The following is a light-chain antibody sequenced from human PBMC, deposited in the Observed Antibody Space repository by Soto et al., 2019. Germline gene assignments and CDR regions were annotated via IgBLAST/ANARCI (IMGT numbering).Light chain of an antibody. CDR2: GAS. CDR1: QSVSSSY. Sequence: IVLTQSPGTLSLSPGERATLSCRASQSVSSSYLAWYQQKPGQAPRLLIYGASSRATGIPDRFSGSGSGTEFTLTISSLQSEDFAVYYCQQYNKWPLTFGQGTKVDIK. V-gene: IGKV3-20*01. J-gene: IGKJ1*01. CDR3: QQYNKWPLT.